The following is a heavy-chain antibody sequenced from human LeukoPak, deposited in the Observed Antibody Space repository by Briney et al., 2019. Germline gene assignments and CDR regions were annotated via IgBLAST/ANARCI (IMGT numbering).Heavy chain of an antibody. D-gene: IGHD3-22*01. CDR2: ISSSSSYI. V-gene: IGHV3-21*01. CDR3: AREGDSSGYYADYFDY. J-gene: IGHJ4*02. Sequence: GGSLRLSFAASGFTFSSYSMNWVRQAPGKGLEWVSSISSSSSYIYYADSVKGRFTISRDNAKNSLYLQMNSLRAEDTAVYYCAREGDSSGYYADYFDYWGQGTLVTVSS. CDR1: GFTFSSYS.